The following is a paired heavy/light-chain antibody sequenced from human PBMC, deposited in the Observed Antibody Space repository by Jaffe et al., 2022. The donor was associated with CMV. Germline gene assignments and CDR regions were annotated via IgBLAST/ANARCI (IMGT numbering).Heavy chain of an antibody. V-gene: IGHV3-15*01. J-gene: IGHJ6*02. CDR1: GFTFSNAW. CDR3: TTQSIAVVRDYYYGMDV. D-gene: IGHD6-19*01. Sequence: EVQLVESGGGLVKPGGSLRLSCAASGFTFSNAWMSWVRQAPGKGLEWVGRIKSKTDGGTTDYAAPVKGRFTISRDDSKNTLYLQMNSLKTEDTAVYYCTTQSIAVVRDYYYGMDVWGQGTTVTVSS. CDR2: IKSKTDGGTT.
Light chain of an antibody. CDR1: KLGDKY. CDR3: QAWDSSTAGV. CDR2: QDS. V-gene: IGLV3-1*01. Sequence: SYELTQPPSVSVSPGQTASITCSGDKLGDKYACWYQQKPGQSPVLVIYQDSKRPSGIPERFSGSNSGNTATLTISGTQAMDEADYYCQAWDSSTAGVFGTGTKVTVL. J-gene: IGLJ1*01.